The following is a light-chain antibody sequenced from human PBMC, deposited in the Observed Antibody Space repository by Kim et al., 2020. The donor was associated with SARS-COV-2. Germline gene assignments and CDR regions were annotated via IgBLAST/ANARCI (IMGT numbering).Light chain of an antibody. CDR2: DAS. Sequence: AVSPGERATRACRASQSVSSYLAWYQQKPGQAPRLLIYDASNRATGIPARFSGSGSGTDFTLTISSLEPEDVAVYYCQQRSNWLTFGGGTKVDIK. J-gene: IGKJ4*01. V-gene: IGKV3-11*01. CDR1: QSVSSY. CDR3: QQRSNWLT.